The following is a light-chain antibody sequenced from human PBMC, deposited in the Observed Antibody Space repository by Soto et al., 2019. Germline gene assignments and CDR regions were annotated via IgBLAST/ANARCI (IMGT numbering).Light chain of an antibody. V-gene: IGLV2-14*01. Sequence: QSALTQPASVSGSPGQSITISCTGTSSDVGGYNYVSWYQQHPGKAPKLMIYDVSNRPSGVSNRFSGSKSGNTASLTISGLQAEDEADYYGSSYTSSSALDVVFGGGTNLTVL. CDR2: DVS. CDR3: SSYTSSSALDVV. J-gene: IGLJ2*01. CDR1: SSDVGGYNY.